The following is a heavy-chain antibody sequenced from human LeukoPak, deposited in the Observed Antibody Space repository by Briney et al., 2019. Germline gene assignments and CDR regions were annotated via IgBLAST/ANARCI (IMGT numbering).Heavy chain of an antibody. J-gene: IGHJ1*01. CDR1: GGSFSGYY. V-gene: IGHV4-34*01. CDR2: INHSGST. Sequence: SETLSLTCAVYGGSFSGYYSSWIRQPPGKGLEWIGEINHSGSTNYNPSLKSRVTISVDTSKNQFSLKLSSVTAADTAVYYCARELLPVHWGQGTLVTVSS. CDR3: ARELLPVH. D-gene: IGHD2/OR15-2a*01.